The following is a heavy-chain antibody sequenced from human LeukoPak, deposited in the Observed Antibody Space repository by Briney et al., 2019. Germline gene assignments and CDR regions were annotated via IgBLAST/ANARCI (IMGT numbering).Heavy chain of an antibody. CDR2: ISGSDRST. J-gene: IGHJ4*02. D-gene: IGHD3-10*01. CDR3: AKDHTIVRGVISHFDY. CDR1: GFTFSDYA. V-gene: IGHV3-23*01. Sequence: PGGSLRLSCAASGFTFSDYAMSWVRQAPGKGLEWVSVISGSDRSTNYADSVKGRFTISRDNSKNTLYLQLNSLRVEDTAVYYCAKDHTIVRGVISHFDYWGQGALVTVSS.